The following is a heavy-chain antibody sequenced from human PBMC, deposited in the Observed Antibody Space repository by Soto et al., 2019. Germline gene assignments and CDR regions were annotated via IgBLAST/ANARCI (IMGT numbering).Heavy chain of an antibody. CDR1: GDSISRIDYY. V-gene: IGHV4-31*03. CDR3: AREGGSYDSGGYLIRGAFDI. Sequence: TLSLTCSVSGDSISRIDYYWTWIRQHPEKGLEWIGNIYFRGNTYYSPSLESRPTISVDTSKNQFSLKLTSVTAADTAVYYCAREGGSYDSGGYLIRGAFDIWGQGTMVTVSS. CDR2: IYFRGNT. D-gene: IGHD3-22*01. J-gene: IGHJ3*02.